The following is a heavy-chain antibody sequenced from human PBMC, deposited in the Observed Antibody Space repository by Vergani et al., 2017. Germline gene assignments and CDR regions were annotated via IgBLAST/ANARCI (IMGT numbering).Heavy chain of an antibody. D-gene: IGHD2-2*01. V-gene: IGHV1-69*02. CDR1: GGTFSSYT. CDR3: ASYKEIVVVPAAITDAFDI. Sequence: QVQLVQSGAEVKKPGSSVKVSCKASGGTFSSYTISWVRQAPGQGLEWMGRIIPILGIANYAQKFQGRVTITADKSTSTAYMELSSLRSEDTAVYYCASYKEIVVVPAAITDAFDIWGQGTMVTVSS. J-gene: IGHJ3*02. CDR2: IIPILGIA.